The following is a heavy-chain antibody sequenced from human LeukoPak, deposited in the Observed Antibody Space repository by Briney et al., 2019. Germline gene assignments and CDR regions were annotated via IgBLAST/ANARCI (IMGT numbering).Heavy chain of an antibody. CDR3: ARDLTLGKPDYFDH. V-gene: IGHV3-30-3*01. CDR1: GFIFTNYD. Sequence: GGSLRLSCVASGFIFTNYDIHWVRQAPGRGLEWVAVTSLDGSNKLYTDTVRGRFIISRDNSKNTVYLQMDSLRAEDTAVYYCARDLTLGKPDYFDHWGQGTLVTVSS. CDR2: TSLDGSNK. D-gene: IGHD7-27*01. J-gene: IGHJ4*02.